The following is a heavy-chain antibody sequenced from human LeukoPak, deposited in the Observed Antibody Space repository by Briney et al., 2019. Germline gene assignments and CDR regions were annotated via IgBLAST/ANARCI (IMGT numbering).Heavy chain of an antibody. CDR2: IGVSGGST. CDR1: GFTFSSYA. V-gene: IGHV3-23*01. J-gene: IGHJ1*01. Sequence: GGSLRLSCAASGFTFSSYAMSWVRQAPGKGLEWVSAIGVSGGSTYYADSVKGRFTISRDNSKNTLYLQMNSLRAEDTAVYYCAKDSGVRFLEWLTLDAEYFQHWGQGTLVTVSP. D-gene: IGHD3-3*01. CDR3: AKDSGVRFLEWLTLDAEYFQH.